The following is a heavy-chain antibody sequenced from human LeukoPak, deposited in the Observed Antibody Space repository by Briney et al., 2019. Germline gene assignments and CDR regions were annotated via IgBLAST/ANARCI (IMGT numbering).Heavy chain of an antibody. CDR3: ARESIAVAGAPFDY. V-gene: IGHV3-48*03. CDR1: GFTFSSYE. J-gene: IGHJ4*02. Sequence: GGSLRLSCAASGFTFSSYEMNWVRQAPGKGLEWVSYISSGSTIYDADSVKGRFTISRDNAKNSLHLQMNSLRAEDTAVYYCARESIAVAGAPFDYWGRGTLVTVSS. D-gene: IGHD6-19*01. CDR2: ISSGSTI.